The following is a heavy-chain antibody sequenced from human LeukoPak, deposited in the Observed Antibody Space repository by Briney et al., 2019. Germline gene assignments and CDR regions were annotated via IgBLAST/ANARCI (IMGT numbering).Heavy chain of an antibody. D-gene: IGHD3-22*01. CDR3: ARLYDSSGYDFDY. CDR2: INPNSGGT. Sequence: ASVKVSCKASGYTFTGYYMHWVRQAPGQGREWMGWINPNSGGTNYAQKFQGRVTMTRDTSISTAYMELSRLRSDDTAVYYCARLYDSSGYDFDYWGQGTLVTVSS. J-gene: IGHJ4*02. V-gene: IGHV1-2*02. CDR1: GYTFTGYY.